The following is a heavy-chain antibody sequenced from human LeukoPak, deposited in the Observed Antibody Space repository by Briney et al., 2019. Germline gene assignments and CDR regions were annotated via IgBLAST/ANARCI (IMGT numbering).Heavy chain of an antibody. Sequence: GGSLRLSCAASGFTFSTYAMNWVRQAPGKGLEWVSAITGSGDSTYYAASVKGRFTISRDNSKNTLYLQMSSLRSEDTAVYYCATRPYDSSGYGDDYWGQGTLVTVSS. CDR2: ITGSGDST. CDR3: ATRPYDSSGYGDDY. V-gene: IGHV3-23*01. J-gene: IGHJ4*02. CDR1: GFTFSTYA. D-gene: IGHD3-22*01.